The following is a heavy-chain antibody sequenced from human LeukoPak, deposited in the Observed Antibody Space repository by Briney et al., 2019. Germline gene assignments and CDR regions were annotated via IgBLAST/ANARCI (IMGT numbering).Heavy chain of an antibody. D-gene: IGHD2-15*01. V-gene: IGHV4-59*01. CDR3: ARVTGYVIEDNFDY. CDR1: GGSISSYY. CDR2: IYYSGST. Sequence: ASETLSLTCTVSGGSISSYYWSWIRQPSGKGLEWIGYIYYSGSTNYNPSLKSRVTISVDTSKNQFSLKLRSVTAADTAVYYCARVTGYVIEDNFDYWGQGTLVTVSS. J-gene: IGHJ4*02.